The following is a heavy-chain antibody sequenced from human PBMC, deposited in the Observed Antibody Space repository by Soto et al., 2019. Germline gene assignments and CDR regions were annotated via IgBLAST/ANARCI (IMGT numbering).Heavy chain of an antibody. CDR3: AKAGGAFYDSRGFYSYYFDY. V-gene: IGHV1-24*01. CDR2: FDPEDGET. J-gene: IGHJ4*02. CDR1: GYTLTELS. Sequence: ASVKVSCKVSGYTLTELSMHWVRQAPGKGLEWMGGFDPEDGETIYAQKFQGRVTMTEDTSTDTAYMELSSLRSEDTAVYYCAKAGGAFYDSRGFYSYYFDYWGLGTLVTVSS. D-gene: IGHD3-22*01.